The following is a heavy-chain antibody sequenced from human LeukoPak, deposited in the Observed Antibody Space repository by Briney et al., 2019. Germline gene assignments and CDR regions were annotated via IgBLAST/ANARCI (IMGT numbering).Heavy chain of an antibody. D-gene: IGHD5-12*01. CDR2: IYYSGST. CDR1: GGSFSGYY. J-gene: IGHJ5*02. Sequence: SETLSLTCAVYGGSFSGYYWSWIRQPPGKGLEWIGYIYYSGSTNYNPSLKSRVTISVDTSKNQFSLKLSSVTAADTAVYYCARDLGKGLRTPNWFDPWGQGTLVTVSS. CDR3: ARDLGKGLRTPNWFDP. V-gene: IGHV4-59*01.